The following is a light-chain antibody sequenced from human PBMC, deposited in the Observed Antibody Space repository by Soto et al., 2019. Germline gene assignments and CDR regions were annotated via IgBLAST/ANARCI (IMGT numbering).Light chain of an antibody. J-gene: IGKJ1*01. CDR1: QSISSY. CDR3: QQYETFSGT. Sequence: DIQMTQSPSSLSASVGDRVTITCPASQSISSYLNWYQQKPGEAPKLLIYDASALPRGVPSRFSGSGSGTKFTLTIASLQPDDFATYYCQQYETFSGTFGPGTKVDIK. CDR2: DAS. V-gene: IGKV1-5*01.